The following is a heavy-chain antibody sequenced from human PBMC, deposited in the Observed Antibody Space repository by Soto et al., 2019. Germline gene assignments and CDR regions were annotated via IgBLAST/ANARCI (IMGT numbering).Heavy chain of an antibody. V-gene: IGHV4-59*01. CDR2: IYYTGST. Sequence: PSETLSLTCRVSGSSISSYYWSWLRQPPGKGLEWIGNIYYTGSTNYHPSLKSRAIMSVESSKKQFSLRLNSVTAADTAVYYCTRVGGYYGDYPNFDYWGQGALVTVSS. J-gene: IGHJ4*02. CDR1: GSSISSYY. CDR3: TRVGGYYGDYPNFDY. D-gene: IGHD4-17*01.